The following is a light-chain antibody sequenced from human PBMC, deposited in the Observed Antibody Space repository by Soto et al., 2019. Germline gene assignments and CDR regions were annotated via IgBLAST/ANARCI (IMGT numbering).Light chain of an antibody. V-gene: IGLV2-14*01. CDR3: VSYTTSASYV. CDR2: DIN. Sequence: QSALTQPASVSGSPGQSITISCTGTSSDVGRYIFVSWYRQHPGKAPKLMIDDINNRPSGVSNRFSGSKSGNTASLTISGLQAEDEADYYCVSYTTSASYVFGTGTKVTVL. J-gene: IGLJ1*01. CDR1: SSDVGRYIF.